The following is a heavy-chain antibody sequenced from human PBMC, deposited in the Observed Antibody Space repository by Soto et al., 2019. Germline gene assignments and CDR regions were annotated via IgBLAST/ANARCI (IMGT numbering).Heavy chain of an antibody. Sequence: AASVKISCKASGYTFTSYAMHWVRQAPGQRLEWMGWINAGNGNTKYSQKFQGRVTITRDTSASTAYMELSSLRSEDTAVYYCARGARHGWLDPWGQGTLVTVSS. J-gene: IGHJ5*02. V-gene: IGHV1-3*01. CDR1: GYTFTSYA. CDR2: INAGNGNT. CDR3: ARGARHGWLDP.